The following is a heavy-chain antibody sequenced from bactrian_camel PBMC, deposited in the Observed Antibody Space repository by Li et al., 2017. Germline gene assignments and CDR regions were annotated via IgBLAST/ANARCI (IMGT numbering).Heavy chain of an antibody. CDR1: TLTYDNYC. V-gene: IGHV3S55*01. J-gene: IGHJ6*01. Sequence: HVQLVESGGGSVQAGGSLTLSCAASTLTYDNYCMGWYRQAPGHECELIATLSSDGETVYIDEVKGRFTVSQDNAKNTLYLQMNSLIPEDTAMYYCAADTAGSGGYCYCHERYETTFRYWGHGTQVTVS. CDR2: LSSDGET. CDR3: AADTAGSGGYCYCHERYETTFRY. D-gene: IGHD2*01.